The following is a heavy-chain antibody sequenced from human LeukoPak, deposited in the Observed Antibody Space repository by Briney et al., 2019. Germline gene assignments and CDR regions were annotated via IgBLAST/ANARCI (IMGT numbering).Heavy chain of an antibody. J-gene: IGHJ4*02. CDR2: INQDGSEK. CDR1: GFTFSTYW. V-gene: IGHV3-7*05. Sequence: GGSLRLSCAASGFTFSTYWMSWVRQAPGKGLEWVANINQDGSEKYYVDSVKGRFTISRDNAKNSLYLQMNSLRAEDTAVYYCARARYCRGGGCYFDYWGQGTLVSVSS. D-gene: IGHD2-15*01. CDR3: ARARYCRGGGCYFDY.